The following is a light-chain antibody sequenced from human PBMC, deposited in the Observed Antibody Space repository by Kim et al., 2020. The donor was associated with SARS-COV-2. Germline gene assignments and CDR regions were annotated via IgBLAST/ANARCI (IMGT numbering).Light chain of an antibody. V-gene: IGLV2-14*01. Sequence: QSVLTQPASVSGSPGQSVTISCTGTSSDIGGYEFVSWFQQHPGKAPKLMILEVSQRASGVSERFSGSKTGNTASLTISGLQTEDEAHYYCSSFTTSNIVIFGVGTKVTVL. CDR2: EVS. CDR3: SSFTTSNIVI. J-gene: IGLJ2*01. CDR1: SSDIGGYEF.